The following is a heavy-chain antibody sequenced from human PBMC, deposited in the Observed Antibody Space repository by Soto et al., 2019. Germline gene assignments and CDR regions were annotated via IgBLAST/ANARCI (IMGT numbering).Heavy chain of an antibody. Sequence: EVQLVESGGGLIQPGGSLTLSCEASGFTVSTNYMTWVRQAPGKGLEWVSVIYSGGSTFFADSVKGRFTLSRDFSKNTVYLQMSSLGAEDTAVYYCARGVNELDFWGQGTLVTVSS. V-gene: IGHV3-53*01. CDR3: ARGVNELDF. J-gene: IGHJ4*02. CDR1: GFTVSTNY. D-gene: IGHD1-1*01. CDR2: IYSGGST.